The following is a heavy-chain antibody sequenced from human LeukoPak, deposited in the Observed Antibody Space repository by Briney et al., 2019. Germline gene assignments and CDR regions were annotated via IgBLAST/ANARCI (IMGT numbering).Heavy chain of an antibody. CDR2: IHSSGGS. CDR1: GASISNYY. CDR3: ARLGSYHDF. D-gene: IGHD1-26*01. J-gene: IGHJ4*02. V-gene: IGHV4-4*09. Sequence: SETLSLTRTVSGASISNYYWSWIRQTPEKGLEWMGHIHSSGGSSYYPSLKSRLTLSIDTSRNQHSLKLPSVTAADTAVYFCARLGSYHDFWGQGALVTVSS.